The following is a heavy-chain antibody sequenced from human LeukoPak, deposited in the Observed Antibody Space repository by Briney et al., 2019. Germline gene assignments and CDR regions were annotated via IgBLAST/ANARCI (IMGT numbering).Heavy chain of an antibody. CDR1: GRSISSYY. CDR3: ASGITGTDLDY. Sequence: PSETLSLTCTVSGRSISSYYWSWIRQPPGKGLEWIGYIYYSGSTNYKPSLKSRVTISVDTSKNQFSLKLSSVTAADTAVYYCASGITGTDLDYWGQGTLVTVSS. D-gene: IGHD1-7*01. J-gene: IGHJ4*02. V-gene: IGHV4-59*01. CDR2: IYYSGST.